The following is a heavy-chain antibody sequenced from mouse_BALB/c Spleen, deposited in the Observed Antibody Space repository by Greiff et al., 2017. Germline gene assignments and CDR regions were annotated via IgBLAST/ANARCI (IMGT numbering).Heavy chain of an antibody. CDR1: GFSLTSYG. Sequence: VQVVESGPGLVAPSQSLSITCTVSGFSLTSYGVHWVRQPPGKGLEWLGVIWAGGSTNYNSALMSRLSISKDNSKSQVFLKMNSLQTDDTAMYYCARDPPYYGSRTWYFDVWGAGTTVTVSS. CDR3: ARDPPYYGSRTWYFDV. J-gene: IGHJ1*01. CDR2: IWAGGST. D-gene: IGHD1-1*01. V-gene: IGHV2-9*02.